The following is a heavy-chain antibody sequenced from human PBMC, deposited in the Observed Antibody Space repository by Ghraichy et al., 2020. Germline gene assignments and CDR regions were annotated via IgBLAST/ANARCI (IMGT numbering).Heavy chain of an antibody. CDR2: TYYRSRFYN. CDR1: GDSVSKNSSA. V-gene: IGHV6-1*01. Sequence: SQTLSLTCAVSGDSVSKNSSAWHWIRQSPSRGLEWLGRTYYRSRFYNDYALSVKSRMTINADTSKNQFSLQLKSVIPEDTAVYFCARDQGGYYRGRQHGYYYYYMDVWGQGTTVTVSS. CDR3: ARDQGGYYRGRQHGYYYYYMDV. J-gene: IGHJ6*02. D-gene: IGHD3-22*01.